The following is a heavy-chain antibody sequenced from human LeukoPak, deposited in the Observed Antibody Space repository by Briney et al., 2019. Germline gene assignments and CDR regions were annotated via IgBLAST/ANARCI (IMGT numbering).Heavy chain of an antibody. J-gene: IGHJ4*02. Sequence: SETLSLTCTVSGGSISSYYWSWIRQPPGKGLEWIGYIYYSGSTNYNPSLKSRVTISVDMSKNQFSLKLGSVTAADTAVYYCARGPYYDILTGYYPFDYWGQGTLVTVSS. CDR3: ARGPYYDILTGYYPFDY. CDR2: IYYSGST. V-gene: IGHV4-59*01. D-gene: IGHD3-9*01. CDR1: GGSISSYY.